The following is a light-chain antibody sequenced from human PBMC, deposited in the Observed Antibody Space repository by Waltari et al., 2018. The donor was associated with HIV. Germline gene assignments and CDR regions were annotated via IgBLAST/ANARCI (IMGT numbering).Light chain of an antibody. J-gene: IGKJ4*01. CDR1: QSLLYSSNNKNH. CDR3: QQYLGLPLT. Sequence: IAMNQPPDSLAVSLGERSTINCKSSQSLLYSSNNKNHLAWYQQKPGQPPKLLVYWASTRESGVPDRFSGSGSGTDFTLTIRSLQAEDVAIYYCQQYLGLPLTFGGGTRVEI. V-gene: IGKV4-1*01. CDR2: WAS.